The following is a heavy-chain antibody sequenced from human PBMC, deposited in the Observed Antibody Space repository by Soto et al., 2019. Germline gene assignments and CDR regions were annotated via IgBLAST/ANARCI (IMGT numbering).Heavy chain of an antibody. CDR2: IIPIFGTA. Sequence: QVQLVQSGAEVKKPGSSVKVSCKASGGTFSSYAIIWVRQAPGQGIAWMGGIIPIFGTANYAQKFQGRVKSTADECTSTAYMEPSSLRSEDTAVYYCASLYSSGWLDWFDPWGPGTLVTVSS. D-gene: IGHD6-19*01. V-gene: IGHV1-69*01. J-gene: IGHJ5*02. CDR1: GGTFSSYA. CDR3: ASLYSSGWLDWFDP.